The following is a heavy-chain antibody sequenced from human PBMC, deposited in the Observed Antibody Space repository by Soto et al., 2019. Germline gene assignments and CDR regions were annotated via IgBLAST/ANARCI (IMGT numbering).Heavy chain of an antibody. CDR2: INHSGST. Sequence: QVQLQQWGAGLLKPSETLSLTCAVYGGSFSGYYLSWIRQPPGKGLEWIGEINHSGSTNYNPSLKSRVTLSVDPSKHQFSLKLSSVTAADTAVDYCARCSNYEALRRNFEYWGQGTLVTVSS. J-gene: IGHJ4*02. CDR1: GGSFSGYY. D-gene: IGHD4-4*01. V-gene: IGHV4-34*01. CDR3: ARCSNYEALRRNFEY.